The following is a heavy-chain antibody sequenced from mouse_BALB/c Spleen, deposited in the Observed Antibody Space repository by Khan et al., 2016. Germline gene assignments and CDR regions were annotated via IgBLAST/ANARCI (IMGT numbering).Heavy chain of an antibody. CDR1: VFNIKDYY. J-gene: IGHJ2*01. CDR2: IDPENGDT. D-gene: IGHD1-1*01. V-gene: IGHV14-4*02. Sequence: VQLQQSGAELVRSGASVKLSCTASVFNIKDYYMHWVKQRPEQGLEWIGWIDPENGDTEYAPKFQGKATMTADTSSNAAYLQFSSLTSEDSAVSYFKAIYYGSDVYFDYWGQGTTLTVSS. CDR3: KAIYYGSDVYFDY.